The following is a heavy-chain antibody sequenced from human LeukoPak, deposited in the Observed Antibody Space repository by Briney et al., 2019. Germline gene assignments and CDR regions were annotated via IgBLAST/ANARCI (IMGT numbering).Heavy chain of an antibody. CDR2: MNPNSGNT. Sequence: GASVKVSCKASGYTFTSYDINWVRQATGQGLEWMGWMNPNSGNTGYAQKFQGGVTMTRNTSISTAYMELSSLRSEDTAVYYCASQSIAAAKTDDYWGQGTLVTVSS. J-gene: IGHJ4*02. CDR1: GYTFTSYD. D-gene: IGHD6-13*01. V-gene: IGHV1-8*01. CDR3: ASQSIAAAKTDDY.